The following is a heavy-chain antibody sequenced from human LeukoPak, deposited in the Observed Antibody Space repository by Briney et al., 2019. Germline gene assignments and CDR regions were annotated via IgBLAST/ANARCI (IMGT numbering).Heavy chain of an antibody. CDR1: GYTFTSYY. D-gene: IGHD3-9*01. CDR2: INPSGGST. Sequence: VASVKVSCKASGYTFTSYYMHWVRQAPGQGLEWMGIINPSGGSTSYAQKFQGRVTMTRDMSTSTVYMELSSLRSEDTAVYYCARPYYDILTGPQRQWYFDLWGRGTLVTVSS. J-gene: IGHJ2*01. V-gene: IGHV1-46*01. CDR3: ARPYYDILTGPQRQWYFDL.